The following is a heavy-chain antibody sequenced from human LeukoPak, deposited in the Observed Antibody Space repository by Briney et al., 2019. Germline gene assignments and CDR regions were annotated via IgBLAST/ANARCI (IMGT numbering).Heavy chain of an antibody. D-gene: IGHD2-2*03. CDR1: GFTFSSYA. V-gene: IGHV3-30-3*01. CDR2: ISYDGSNR. CDR3: AKDLGIVVVPAAIAGFDY. Sequence: PGGSLRLSCAASGFTFSSYALHWVRQAPGQGLEWVAVISYDGSNRYYADSVRGRFTISRDNSKNTLYLQMNSLRAEDTAVYYCAKDLGIVVVPAAIAGFDYWGQGTLVTVSS. J-gene: IGHJ4*02.